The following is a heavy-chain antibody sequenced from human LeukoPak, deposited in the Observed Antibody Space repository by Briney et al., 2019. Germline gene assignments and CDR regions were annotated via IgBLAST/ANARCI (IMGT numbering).Heavy chain of an antibody. CDR3: ARGHYYDSSGYYRYDAFDI. Sequence: ETGGSLRLSCAASGFTLSIYDMHWVRQTTGKGLEWVSAIGTAGDTYCLGSVKGRFTISRENAKNSLYLQMNSLRAGDTAVYYCARGHYYDSSGYYRYDAFDIWGQGTMVTVSS. CDR1: GFTLSIYD. V-gene: IGHV3-13*01. CDR2: IGTAGDT. D-gene: IGHD3-22*01. J-gene: IGHJ3*02.